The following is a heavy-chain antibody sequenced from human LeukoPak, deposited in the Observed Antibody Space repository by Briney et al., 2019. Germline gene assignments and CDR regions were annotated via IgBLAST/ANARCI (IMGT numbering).Heavy chain of an antibody. CDR2: IYYSGST. D-gene: IGHD5-18*01. J-gene: IGHJ5*02. V-gene: IGHV4-59*01. CDR1: GGSISSYY. CDR3: ARDASYGSNNWFDP. Sequence: SETLSLTCTVSGGSISSYYWSWIRQPPGKGLEWIGYIYYSGSTNYNPSLKSRVTISVDTSKNQFSLKLSSVTAADTAVYYCARDASYGSNNWFDPWGQGALVTVSS.